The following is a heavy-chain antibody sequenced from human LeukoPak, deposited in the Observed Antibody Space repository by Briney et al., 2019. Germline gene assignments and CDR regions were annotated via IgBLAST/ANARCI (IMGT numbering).Heavy chain of an antibody. CDR1: GGSISSYY. Sequence: SETLSLTCTVSGGSISSYYWSWIRQPPGKGLEWIGYIYYSGSTNYNPSLKSRVTISVDTSKNQFSLKLSSVTAADTAVYYCARADAVAGTHPFDYWGQGTLVTVSS. CDR3: ARADAVAGTHPFDY. CDR2: IYYSGST. D-gene: IGHD6-19*01. V-gene: IGHV4-59*01. J-gene: IGHJ4*02.